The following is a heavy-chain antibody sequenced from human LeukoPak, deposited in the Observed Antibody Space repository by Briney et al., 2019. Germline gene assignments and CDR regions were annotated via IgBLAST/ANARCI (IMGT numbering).Heavy chain of an antibody. J-gene: IGHJ4*02. CDR2: IYYSGST. V-gene: IGHV4-39*07. CDR3: ARDFGGTMIVVD. CDR1: GGSISSSSYY. D-gene: IGHD3-22*01. Sequence: SETLSLTCTVSGGSISSSSYYWGWIRQPPGKGLEWIGSIYYSGSTYYNPSLKSRVTISVDTSKNQFSLKLSSVTAADTAVYYCARDFGGTMIVVDWGQGTLVTVSS.